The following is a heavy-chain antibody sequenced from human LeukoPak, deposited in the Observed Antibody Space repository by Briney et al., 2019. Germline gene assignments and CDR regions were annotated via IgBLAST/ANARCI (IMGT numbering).Heavy chain of an antibody. Sequence: PGGSLRLSCAASGFTFSNFAMHWVRQAPGKGLEWVAIISYDGSNQYYADSVKGRFTISRDSSQNTLYLQMNSLRAEDTAVYYCARELTGYWQQYWGQGTLVTVSS. V-gene: IGHV3-30*04. CDR3: ARELTGYWQQY. CDR2: ISYDGSNQ. J-gene: IGHJ4*02. D-gene: IGHD3-9*01. CDR1: GFTFSNFA.